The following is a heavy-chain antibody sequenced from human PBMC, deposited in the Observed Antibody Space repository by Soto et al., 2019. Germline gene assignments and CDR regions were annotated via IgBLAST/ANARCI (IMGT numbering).Heavy chain of an antibody. Sequence: SAISGSGGSTYYADSVKGRFTISRDNSKNTLYLQMNSLRAEDTAVYYCAKMCSICCYLRGCSYYFGMDVWGQGTTV. CDR2: ISGSGGST. J-gene: IGHJ6*02. CDR3: AKMCSICCYLRGCSYYFGMDV. V-gene: IGHV3-23*01. D-gene: IGHD2-2*01.